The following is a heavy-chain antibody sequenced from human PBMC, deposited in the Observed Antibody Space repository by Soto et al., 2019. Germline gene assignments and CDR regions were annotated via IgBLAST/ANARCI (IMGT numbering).Heavy chain of an antibody. CDR2: INSDGSST. V-gene: IGHV3-74*01. J-gene: IGHJ6*02. CDR3: VRLIAAADGLEEYYFYYGMDV. CDR1: GFTLSDYW. D-gene: IGHD6-6*01. Sequence: PGGSLRLSCAASGFTLSDYWMHWVRQDPGKGLVWVSRINSDGSSTNYADSVKGRFTISRDNAKNTLYLKMNSLRAEDTAVYYCVRLIAAADGLEEYYFYYGMDVWGQGTTVTVSS.